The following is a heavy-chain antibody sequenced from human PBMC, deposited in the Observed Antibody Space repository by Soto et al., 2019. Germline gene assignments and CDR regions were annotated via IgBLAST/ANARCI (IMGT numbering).Heavy chain of an antibody. J-gene: IGHJ4*02. V-gene: IGHV4-34*01. CDR3: ARGRGRYYGSGSYTDY. Sequence: SETLSLTCAVYGGSFGGYYGSWIRQPPGKGLEWIGEINHSGSTNYNPSLKSRVTISVDTSKNQFSLKLSSVTAADTAVYYCARGRGRYYGSGSYTDYWGQGTLVTVSS. CDR1: GGSFGGYY. CDR2: INHSGST. D-gene: IGHD3-10*01.